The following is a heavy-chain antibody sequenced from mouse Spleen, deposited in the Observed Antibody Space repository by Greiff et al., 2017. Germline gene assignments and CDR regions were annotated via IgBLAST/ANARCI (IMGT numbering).Heavy chain of an antibody. J-gene: IGHJ3*01. Sequence: QVQLQQPGAELVMPGASVKLSCKASGYTFTSYWMHWVKQRPGQGLEWIGEIDPSDSYTNYNQKFKGKATLTVDKSSSTAYMQLSSLTSEDSAVYYCARGGHIYGGFAYWGQGTLVTVSA. CDR2: IDPSDSYT. D-gene: IGHD1-2*01. CDR1: GYTFTSYW. V-gene: IGHV1-69*01. CDR3: ARGGHIYGGFAY.